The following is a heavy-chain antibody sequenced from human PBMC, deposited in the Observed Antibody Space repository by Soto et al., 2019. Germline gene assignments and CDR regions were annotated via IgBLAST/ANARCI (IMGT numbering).Heavy chain of an antibody. CDR3: ARDPLGTMIVVASGYFDY. CDR1: GGTFSSYA. Sequence: QVQLVQSGAEVKKPGSSVKVSCKASGGTFSSYAISWVRQAPGQGLEWMGGIIPIFGTANYAQKFQGRVTITADESTSTAYMELSSLRSEDTAVYYCARDPLGTMIVVASGYFDYWGQGTLVTVSS. V-gene: IGHV1-69*12. CDR2: IIPIFGTA. J-gene: IGHJ4*02. D-gene: IGHD3-22*01.